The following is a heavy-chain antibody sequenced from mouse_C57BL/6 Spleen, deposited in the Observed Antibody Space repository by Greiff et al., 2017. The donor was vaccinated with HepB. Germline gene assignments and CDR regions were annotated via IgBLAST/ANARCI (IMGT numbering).Heavy chain of an antibody. CDR1: GYSITSGYY. J-gene: IGHJ1*03. Sequence: VQLQQSGPGLVKPSQSLSLTCSVTGYSITSGYYWNWIRQFPGNKLEWMGYISYDGSNNYNPSLKNRISITRDTSKNQFFLKLNSVTTEDTATYYCARDDPSYWYFDVWGTGTTVTVSS. CDR2: ISYDGSN. CDR3: ARDDPSYWYFDV. V-gene: IGHV3-6*01.